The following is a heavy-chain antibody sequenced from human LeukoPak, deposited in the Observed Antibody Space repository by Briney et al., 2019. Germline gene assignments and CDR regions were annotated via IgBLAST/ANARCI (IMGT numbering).Heavy chain of an antibody. CDR3: ARDREDTAMPYYFDY. V-gene: IGHV4-38-2*02. Sequence: KSSETLSLTCTVSGYSISSGYYWGWLRQPPGKGLGWIGSIYHSGSTYYNPSLKSRVTISVDTSKNQFSLKLSSVTAADTAVYYCARDREDTAMPYYFDYWGQGTLVTVSS. CDR1: GYSISSGYY. D-gene: IGHD5-18*01. J-gene: IGHJ4*02. CDR2: IYHSGST.